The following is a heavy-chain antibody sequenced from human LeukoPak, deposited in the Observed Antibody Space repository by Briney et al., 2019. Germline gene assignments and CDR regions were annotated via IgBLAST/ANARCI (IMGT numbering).Heavy chain of an antibody. Sequence: SGGSLRLSCAASGFTFDDYGMSWVRQAPGKGLEWVSAINWNGGDTGYADSVKGRFTISRDNAKNSLYLQMNSLRAEDTALYYCARASRSYYSYYMDVWGKGTTVTVPS. CDR1: GFTFDDYG. CDR3: ARASRSYYSYYMDV. CDR2: INWNGGDT. J-gene: IGHJ6*03. V-gene: IGHV3-20*04. D-gene: IGHD6-6*01.